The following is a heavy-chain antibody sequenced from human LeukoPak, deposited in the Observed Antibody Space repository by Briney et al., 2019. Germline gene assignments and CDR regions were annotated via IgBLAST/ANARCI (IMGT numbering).Heavy chain of an antibody. V-gene: IGHV4-31*03. CDR2: IYYSGST. Sequence: PSQTLSLTCTVSGGSISSVGYYWSWIRQHPGKGLEWIGYIYYSGSTYYNPSLKSRVTISVDTSKNQFSLKLSSVTAADTAVYYCARDRSYYDSSGYFDYWGQGTLVTVSS. CDR3: ARDRSYYDSSGYFDY. CDR1: GGSISSVGYY. D-gene: IGHD3-22*01. J-gene: IGHJ4*02.